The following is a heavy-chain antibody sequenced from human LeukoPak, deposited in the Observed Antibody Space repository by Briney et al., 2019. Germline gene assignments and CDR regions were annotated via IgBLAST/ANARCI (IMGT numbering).Heavy chain of an antibody. CDR3: ARDGVYYDSSGFDY. D-gene: IGHD3-22*01. J-gene: IGHJ4*02. CDR1: GGSISSGGYY. Sequence: PSQTLSLTCTVSGGSISSGGYYWSWIRQHPGKGLEWIGYIYYSGSTCYNPSLKSRVTISVDTSKNRFSLKLSSVTAADTAVYYCARDGVYYDSSGFDYWGQGTLVTVSS. V-gene: IGHV4-31*03. CDR2: IYYSGST.